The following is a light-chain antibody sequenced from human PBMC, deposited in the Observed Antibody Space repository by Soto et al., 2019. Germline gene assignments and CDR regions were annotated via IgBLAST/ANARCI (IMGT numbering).Light chain of an antibody. CDR3: HQRQYWPPIT. V-gene: IGKV3-11*01. Sequence: ESVLKESPSTLYLAPGERATLSCRTSLSVSVYLDWYQHKPGQAPRLLISDASNRATGIPARFSGSGSGTDFTLTISSLEPEDFAVYYCHQRQYWPPITFGQGTRLEIK. CDR1: LSVSVY. J-gene: IGKJ5*01. CDR2: DAS.